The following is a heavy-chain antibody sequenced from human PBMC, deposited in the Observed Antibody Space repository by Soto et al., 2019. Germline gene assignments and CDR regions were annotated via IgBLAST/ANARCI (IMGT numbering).Heavy chain of an antibody. CDR1: GVSISSSSYY. CDR3: GGYYYDSSGYLDAFDI. J-gene: IGHJ3*02. D-gene: IGHD3-22*01. Sequence: SETLSLSCTVSGVSISSSSYYWGWIRQPPGKGLEWIGSIYYSGSTYYNPSLKSRVTISVDTSKNQFSLKLSSVTAADTAVYYCGGYYYDSSGYLDAFDIWGQGTMVTVSS. CDR2: IYYSGST. V-gene: IGHV4-39*01.